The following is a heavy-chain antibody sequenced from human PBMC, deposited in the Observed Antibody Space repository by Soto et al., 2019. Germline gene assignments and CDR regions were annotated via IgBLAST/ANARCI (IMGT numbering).Heavy chain of an antibody. V-gene: IGHV4-31*03. CDR2: IYYSGST. Sequence: QVQLQESGPGLVKPSQTLSLTCSVSGGSVSSGGYYWTWIRQHPGKGLEWIGYIYYSGSTYYNPSLKSRVTISVDTSKNQFSLKLSSVTAADTAVYYCAREGATAKGADSWGQGTLVTVSS. CDR3: AREGATAKGADS. J-gene: IGHJ4*02. D-gene: IGHD1-26*01. CDR1: GGSVSSGGYY.